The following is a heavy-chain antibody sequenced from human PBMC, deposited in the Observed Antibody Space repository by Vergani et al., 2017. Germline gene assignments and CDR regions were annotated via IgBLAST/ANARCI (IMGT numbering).Heavy chain of an antibody. D-gene: IGHD6-13*01. Sequence: EVQLLESGGGVVQPGGSLRLSCAASGFTFSGHAMSWVRQAPGKGLEWVSGITSSGRTTNYADSVNGRFTISRDNSKDTLYLQMNNVRADDTAVYYYAKELIVPGAVPIVTPFDHWGQGTLVTVSS. J-gene: IGHJ4*02. CDR1: GFTFSGHA. V-gene: IGHV3-23*01. CDR2: ITSSGRTT. CDR3: AKELIVPGAVPIVTPFDH.